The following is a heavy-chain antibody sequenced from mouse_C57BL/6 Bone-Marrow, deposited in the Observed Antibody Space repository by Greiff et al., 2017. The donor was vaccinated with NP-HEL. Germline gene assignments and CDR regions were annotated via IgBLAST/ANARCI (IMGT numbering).Heavy chain of an antibody. CDR2: IYPGSGST. D-gene: IGHD3-3*01. Sequence: QVQLQQPGAELVKPGASVKMSCKASGYTFTSYWITWVKQRPGQGLEWIGDIYPGSGSTNSNEKFKSKATMTVDTSSSTAYMQRSSLTYEDSAVYDCARGGHGGMLPPMDYWGQGTSVTVAS. J-gene: IGHJ4*01. V-gene: IGHV1-55*01. CDR3: ARGGHGGMLPPMDY. CDR1: GYTFTSYW.